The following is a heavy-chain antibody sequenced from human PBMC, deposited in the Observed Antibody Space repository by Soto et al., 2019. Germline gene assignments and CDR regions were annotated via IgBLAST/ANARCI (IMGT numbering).Heavy chain of an antibody. CDR3: AKDRASSGPYYHYYGMDV. CDR1: GFTFSSYA. D-gene: IGHD6-19*01. V-gene: IGHV3-23*01. J-gene: IGHJ6*02. CDR2: ISGSPDST. Sequence: EVQLLESGGGLVQPGGSLRLSCAASGFTFSSYAMSWVRQAPGQGLEWVSAISGSPDSTYYAESVRGRFTISRDNSKNPLYLQMNSLRAEDTAIYYCAKDRASSGPYYHYYGMDVWGQGTTVTVPS.